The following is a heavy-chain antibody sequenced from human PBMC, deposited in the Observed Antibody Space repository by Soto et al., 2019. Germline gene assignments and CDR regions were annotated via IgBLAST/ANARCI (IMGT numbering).Heavy chain of an antibody. CDR2: ISGSGGST. CDR3: AKPLTTGYYFPFDY. Sequence: GGSLRLSCAASGFTFSVYAMSWVRQPPGKGLEWVSTISGSGGSTYYADSVKGRFTISRDNSKNTLYLQMNSLRAEDTAVYYCAKPLTTGYYFPFDYWGQGTLVTVSS. J-gene: IGHJ4*02. D-gene: IGHD3-9*01. CDR1: GFTFSVYA. V-gene: IGHV3-23*01.